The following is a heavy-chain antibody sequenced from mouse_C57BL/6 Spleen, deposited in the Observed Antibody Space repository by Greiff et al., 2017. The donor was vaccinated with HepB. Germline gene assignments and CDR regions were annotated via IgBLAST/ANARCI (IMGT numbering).Heavy chain of an antibody. CDR2: ISYDGSN. CDR1: GYSITSGYY. D-gene: IGHD2-1*01. V-gene: IGHV3-6*01. Sequence: VQLKESGPGLVKPSQSLSLTCSVTGYSITSGYYWNWIRQFPGNKLEWMGYISYDGSNNYNPSLKNRISITRDTSKNQFFLKLNSVTTEDTATYYCAIYGNSDYFDYWGQGTTLTVSS. J-gene: IGHJ2*01. CDR3: AIYGNSDYFDY.